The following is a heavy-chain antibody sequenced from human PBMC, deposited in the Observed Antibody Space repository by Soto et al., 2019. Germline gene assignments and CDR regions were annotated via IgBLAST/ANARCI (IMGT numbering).Heavy chain of an antibody. CDR2: INAGNGDT. CDR3: ASSYYYDSSGYSSLYYYYGMDV. Sequence: QVQLVQSGAEVKKPGASVKVSCKASGYTFTSYAMHWVRQAPGQRLVWMGWINAGNGDTKYSQMFQGRVTITRDTSASTAYMELCSLRSEDTAVYYCASSYYYDSSGYSSLYYYYGMDVWGQGTTVTVSS. V-gene: IGHV1-3*01. D-gene: IGHD3-22*01. J-gene: IGHJ6*02. CDR1: GYTFTSYA.